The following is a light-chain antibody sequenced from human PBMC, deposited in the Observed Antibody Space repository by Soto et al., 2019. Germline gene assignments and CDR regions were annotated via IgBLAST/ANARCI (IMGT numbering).Light chain of an antibody. CDR3: QHYGSSLLFT. J-gene: IGKJ3*01. CDR2: GAS. V-gene: IGKV3-20*01. CDR1: QSVSSSY. Sequence: EIVLTQSPGTLSLSPGERATLSCRASQSVSSSYLAWYQQKPGQAPRLLIYGASSRATGTPDRFSGSGSGTDFTLTICRLEPEDFAVYYCQHYGSSLLFTFGPGTKVDIK.